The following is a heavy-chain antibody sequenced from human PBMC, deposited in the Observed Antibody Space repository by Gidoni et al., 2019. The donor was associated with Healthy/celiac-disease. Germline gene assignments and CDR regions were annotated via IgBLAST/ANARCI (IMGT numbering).Heavy chain of an antibody. CDR1: GFTFSSYS. V-gene: IGHV3-21*01. CDR3: ARDPPPHRA. CDR2: ISSSSSYI. J-gene: IGHJ5*02. Sequence: EVQLVESGGGLVKPGGSLRLACAASGFTFSSYSMNWVRQAPGKGLEWVSSISSSSSYIYYADSVKGRFTISRDNAKNSLYLPMNSLRAEDTAVYYCARDPPPHRAWGQGTLVTVSS.